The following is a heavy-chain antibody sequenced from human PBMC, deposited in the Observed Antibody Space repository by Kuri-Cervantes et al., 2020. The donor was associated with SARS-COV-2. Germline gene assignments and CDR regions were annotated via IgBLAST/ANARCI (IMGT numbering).Heavy chain of an antibody. D-gene: IGHD7-27*01. Sequence: GESLKISCAASGFTFSSYSMNWVRQAPGKGLEWVAFIRYDGSNKYYADSVRGRFTISRDSSKKTLYLQMDSLRVEDAAVYYCAKDSSWATYHYYMGVWGNGTTVTVSS. CDR3: AKDSSWATYHYYMGV. CDR2: IRYDGSNK. CDR1: GFTFSSYS. V-gene: IGHV3-30*02. J-gene: IGHJ6*03.